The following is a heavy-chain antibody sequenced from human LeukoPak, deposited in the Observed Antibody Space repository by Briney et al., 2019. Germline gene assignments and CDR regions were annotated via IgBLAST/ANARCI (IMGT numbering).Heavy chain of an antibody. D-gene: IGHD3-10*01. CDR1: GFTFSSYA. V-gene: IGHV3-23*01. CDR3: AKEAFLKLGDSFYPYYGMDV. J-gene: IGHJ6*02. CDR2: ISGSGGIS. Sequence: GGSLRLSCAASGFTFSSYAMSWVRQAPGKGLEGVSAISGSGGISYYADSVKGRFTISRDNSKNTLYLQMHSLRAEDTAVYYCAKEAFLKLGDSFYPYYGMDVWGQGTTVTVSS.